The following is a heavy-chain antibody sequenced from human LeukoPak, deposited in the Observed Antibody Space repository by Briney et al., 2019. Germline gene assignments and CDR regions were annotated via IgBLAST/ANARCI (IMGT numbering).Heavy chain of an antibody. D-gene: IGHD5/OR15-5a*01. CDR3: GISQTWDHLFECWVEGSLVSVCSACT. CDR2: ISINTNT. V-gene: IGHV3-53*01. CDR1: GIAVIGNY. J-gene: IGHJ2*01. Sequence: GGSLSLSCAASGIAVIGNYMSWVRQTPEKGLEWISFISINTNTFYAYSVRGRFTISRDTSKNTLFLHMNSRREEDSAVYYCGISQTWDHLFECWVEGSLVSVCSACTRGR.